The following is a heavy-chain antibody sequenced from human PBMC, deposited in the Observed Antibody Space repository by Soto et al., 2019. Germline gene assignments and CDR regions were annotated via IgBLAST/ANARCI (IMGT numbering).Heavy chain of an antibody. CDR3: SRQASDFWSGKPQYYMDV. D-gene: IGHD3-3*01. J-gene: IGHJ6*03. Sequence: EVQLVESGGGLVQPGGSLKLSCAASGFTFSGSAMHWDRQASGKGLEWVGRIRSKGNNYATAYGASLKGRFTISRDDSKNTSYLQMNSLNTEDTAVYSCSRQASDFWSGKPQYYMDVWGKGTTVTVSS. CDR1: GFTFSGSA. V-gene: IGHV3-73*01. CDR2: IRSKGNNYAT.